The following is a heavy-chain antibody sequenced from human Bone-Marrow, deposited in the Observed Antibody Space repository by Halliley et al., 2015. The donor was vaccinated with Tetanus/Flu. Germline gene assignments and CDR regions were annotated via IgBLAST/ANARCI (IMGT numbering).Heavy chain of an antibody. CDR1: GFTFNTYG. D-gene: IGHD1-26*01. Sequence: SLRLSCAASGFTFNTYGMHWVRQAPGKGLEWVSSISESGTYIYYADSVKGRLTISRDNAKNSLILQMDSLRADDTAVYYCARVGAPTLHGYYYGMDGWGQGTTVTGSS. CDR3: ARVGAPTLHGYYYGMDG. CDR2: ISESGTYI. V-gene: IGHV3-21*01. J-gene: IGHJ6*02.